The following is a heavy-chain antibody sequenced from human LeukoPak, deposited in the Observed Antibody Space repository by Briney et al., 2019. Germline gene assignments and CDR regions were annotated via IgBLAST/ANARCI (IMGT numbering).Heavy chain of an antibody. Sequence: VASVKVSCKASGYTFTSYYMHWVRQAPGQGLEWMGIINPSGGSTSYAQKFQGRVTMTRDTSTSTVYMELSSLGSEDTAVYYCAREEVYDILTGYPGWDAFDIWGQGTMVTVSS. V-gene: IGHV1-46*01. CDR2: INPSGGST. CDR1: GYTFTSYY. CDR3: AREEVYDILTGYPGWDAFDI. J-gene: IGHJ3*02. D-gene: IGHD3-9*01.